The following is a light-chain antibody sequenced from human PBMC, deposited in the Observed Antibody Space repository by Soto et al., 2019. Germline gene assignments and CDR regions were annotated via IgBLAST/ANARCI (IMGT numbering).Light chain of an antibody. Sequence: QSALTQPASVSGSLGQSITISCTGTSSDVGAYNYVSWYQQHPDKAPKLLIFEVTNRPSGVSGRFSGSKSGITASLSISGLQPEDEADYYCTSDSSSSPVLFGGGTKLTGL. V-gene: IGLV2-14*01. CDR3: TSDSSSSPVL. CDR2: EVT. J-gene: IGLJ2*01. CDR1: SSDVGAYNY.